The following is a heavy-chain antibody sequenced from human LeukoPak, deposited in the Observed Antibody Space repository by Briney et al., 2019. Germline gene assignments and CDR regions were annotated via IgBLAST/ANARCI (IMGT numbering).Heavy chain of an antibody. CDR2: IRYDGSNK. V-gene: IGHV3-30*02. D-gene: IGHD3-22*01. CDR1: GFTFSSYG. Sequence: GGSLRLSCAASGFTFSSYGMHWVCQAPGKGLEWVAFIRYDGSNKYYADSVKGRFTISRDNSKNTLYLQMNSLRAEDTAVYYCAKDGAYYYDSSGYPRVWGQGTLVTVSS. J-gene: IGHJ4*02. CDR3: AKDGAYYYDSSGYPRV.